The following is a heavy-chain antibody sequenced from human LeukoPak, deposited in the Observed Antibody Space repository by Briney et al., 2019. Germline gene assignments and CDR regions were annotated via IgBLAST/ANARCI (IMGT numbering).Heavy chain of an antibody. CDR2: ISAYNGNT. J-gene: IGHJ4*02. CDR1: GYTFTSYG. Sequence: ASVKVSCKASGYTFTSYGISWVRQAPGQGLEWMGWISAYNGNTNYAQKLQGRVTMTTDTSTSTAYMELRSLRSDDTAVYYCARGIPLIGGQLALYYFDYWGQGTLVTVSS. D-gene: IGHD6-13*01. CDR3: ARGIPLIGGQLALYYFDY. V-gene: IGHV1-18*01.